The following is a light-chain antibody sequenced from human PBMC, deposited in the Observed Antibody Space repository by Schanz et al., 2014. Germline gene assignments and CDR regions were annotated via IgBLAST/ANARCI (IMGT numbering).Light chain of an antibody. CDR1: PSVSTN. V-gene: IGKV3D-15*01. CDR3: HQYHDWPPHT. Sequence: EIVMTQSPVTLSVSPGERATLSCRASPSVSTNLAWYQQKPGQAPRLLIYDASNRATGIPDRFSGSGSGTDFTLTISSLEPEDFAVYFCHQYHDWPPHTFGQGTRLEIK. J-gene: IGKJ2*01. CDR2: DAS.